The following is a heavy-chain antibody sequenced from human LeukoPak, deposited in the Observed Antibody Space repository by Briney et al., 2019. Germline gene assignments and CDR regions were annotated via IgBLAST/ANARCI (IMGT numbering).Heavy chain of an antibody. J-gene: IGHJ4*02. D-gene: IGHD4-23*01. CDR2: INTNTGNP. CDR3: AREVWGTRHDYGGNADFDY. CDR1: GYTFTSYA. V-gene: IGHV7-4-1*02. Sequence: ASVKVSCKASGYTFTSYAMNWVRQAPGQGLEWMGWINTNTGNPTYAQGFTGRFVFSLDTSVSTAYLQISSLKAEDTAVYYCAREVWGTRHDYGGNADFDYWGQGTLVTVSS.